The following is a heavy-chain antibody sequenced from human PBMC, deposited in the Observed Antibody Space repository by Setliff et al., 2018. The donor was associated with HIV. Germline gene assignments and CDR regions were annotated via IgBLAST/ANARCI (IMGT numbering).Heavy chain of an antibody. J-gene: IGHJ6*02. CDR1: GGSISSSNW. CDR2: IYHSGST. CDR3: ARGHDNKYYYYYYGMDI. D-gene: IGHD3-9*01. Sequence: PSETLSLTCAVSGGSISSSNWWSWVRQPPGKGLEWIGEIYHSGSTNYNPSLKSRVTISVDKSKNQFSLKLSSVTAADTAVYYCARGHDNKYYYYYYGMDIWGQGTTVTVSS. V-gene: IGHV4-4*02.